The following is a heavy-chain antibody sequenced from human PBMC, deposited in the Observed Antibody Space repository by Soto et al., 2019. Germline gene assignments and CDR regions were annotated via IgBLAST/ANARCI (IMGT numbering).Heavy chain of an antibody. J-gene: IGHJ5*02. CDR2: IWYDGSNK. Sequence: PGGSLRLSCAASGFTFSSYGMHWVRQAPGKGLEWVAVIWYDGSNKYYADSVEGRFTISRDNSKNTLYLQMNSLRAEDTAVYYCARDRLRGLLDPWGQGTLVTVSS. CDR1: GFTFSSYG. CDR3: ARDRLRGLLDP. V-gene: IGHV3-33*01. D-gene: IGHD4-17*01.